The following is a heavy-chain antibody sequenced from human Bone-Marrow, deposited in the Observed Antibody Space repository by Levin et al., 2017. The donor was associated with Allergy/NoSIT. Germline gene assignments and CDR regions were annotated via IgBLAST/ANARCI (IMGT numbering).Heavy chain of an antibody. CDR1: GGSFSIYY. Sequence: PSETLSLTCTLSGGSFSIYYWSWIRQLPGRGLEWIGYVYNSGSTDYNPSLRGRVTISIDTSKNQFSLHLRSVTAADTAVYFCARGLGAGYKFFDSWGQGTLVTVSS. J-gene: IGHJ4*02. D-gene: IGHD5-24*01. V-gene: IGHV4-59*01. CDR3: ARGLGAGYKFFDS. CDR2: VYNSGST.